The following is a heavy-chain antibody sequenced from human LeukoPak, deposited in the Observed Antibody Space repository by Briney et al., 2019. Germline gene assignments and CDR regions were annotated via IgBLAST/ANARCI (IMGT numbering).Heavy chain of an antibody. Sequence: SETLSLTCTVSGYSISSGYYWGWIRQPPGKGLEWIGSIYHSGSTYYNPSLKSRVTISVDTSKNQFSLKLSSVTAADTAVYYCARDPGIAVAGTYYWGQGTLVTVSS. CDR3: ARDPGIAVAGTYY. CDR1: GYSISSGYY. V-gene: IGHV4-38-2*02. J-gene: IGHJ4*02. D-gene: IGHD6-19*01. CDR2: IYHSGST.